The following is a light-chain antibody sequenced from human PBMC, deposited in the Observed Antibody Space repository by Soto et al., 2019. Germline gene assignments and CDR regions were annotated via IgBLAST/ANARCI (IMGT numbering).Light chain of an antibody. J-gene: IGKJ5*01. CDR3: QQRYSTPIT. Sequence: DIQMTQSPSSLSASVGDRVTITCRASQSISSYLNWYQQKPGKAPKLLIYAASSLQSGVPSRFSGSGSGTDFTLTISSLQPEDCATYYCQQRYSTPITFGQGTRVEIK. CDR2: AAS. CDR1: QSISSY. V-gene: IGKV1-39*01.